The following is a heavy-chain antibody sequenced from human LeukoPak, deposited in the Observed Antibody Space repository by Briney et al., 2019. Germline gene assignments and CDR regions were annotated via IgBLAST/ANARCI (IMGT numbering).Heavy chain of an antibody. J-gene: IGHJ4*02. Sequence: GGSLRLSCAASGFTFSSYGMSWVRQAPGKGVEWVSAISGSGGSTYYADSVKGRFTISRDNSKNTLYLQMNSLRAEDTAVYYCAKDDHYYDSSGYSDYWGQGTLVTVSS. CDR3: AKDDHYYDSSGYSDY. CDR2: ISGSGGST. CDR1: GFTFSSYG. D-gene: IGHD3-22*01. V-gene: IGHV3-23*01.